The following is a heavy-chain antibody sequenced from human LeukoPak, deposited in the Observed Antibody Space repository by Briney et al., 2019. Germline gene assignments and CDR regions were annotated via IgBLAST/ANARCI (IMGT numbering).Heavy chain of an antibody. CDR1: GFTFSSYW. CDR2: IEKDGSST. J-gene: IGHJ4*02. CDR3: VRDAPGREGPHY. V-gene: IGHV3-74*01. Sequence: GGSLRLSCAASGFTFSSYWMHWVRQAPGKGLVWVSRIEKDGSSTDYADSVKGRFTISRDNAKNSLSLQMDSLRVEDTAVYHCVRDAPGREGPHYWGQGILVTVSS. D-gene: IGHD1-26*01.